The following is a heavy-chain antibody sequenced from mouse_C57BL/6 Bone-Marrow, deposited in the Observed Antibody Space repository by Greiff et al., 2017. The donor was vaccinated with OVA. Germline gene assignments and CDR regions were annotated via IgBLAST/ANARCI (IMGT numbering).Heavy chain of an antibody. D-gene: IGHD2-4*01. Sequence: VQLQQPGAELVMPGASVKLSCKASGYTFTSYWMHWVKQRPGQGLEWIGEIDPSDSYTNYNQQFKGKSTLTVDKSSSTAYMQLSSLTSEDSAVYYCARDYDYDEKAWFAYWGQGTLVTVSA. V-gene: IGHV1-69*01. CDR3: ARDYDYDEKAWFAY. J-gene: IGHJ3*01. CDR1: GYTFTSYW. CDR2: IDPSDSYT.